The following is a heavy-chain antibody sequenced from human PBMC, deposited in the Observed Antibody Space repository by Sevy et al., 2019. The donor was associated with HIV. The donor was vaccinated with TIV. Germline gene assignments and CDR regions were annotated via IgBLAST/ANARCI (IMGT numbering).Heavy chain of an antibody. D-gene: IGHD5-12*01. V-gene: IGHV3-21*01. CDR3: ARDRKVATYYYYYYMDV. CDR2: ISSSSSYI. Sequence: GGSLRLSCAASGFTFSSYSMNWVRQAPGKGLEWVSSISSSSSYIYYADSVKGRFTISRDNAKNSLYLQMNSLRAEDTAVYYCARDRKVATYYYYYYMDVWGKGTTVTVSS. CDR1: GFTFSSYS. J-gene: IGHJ6*03.